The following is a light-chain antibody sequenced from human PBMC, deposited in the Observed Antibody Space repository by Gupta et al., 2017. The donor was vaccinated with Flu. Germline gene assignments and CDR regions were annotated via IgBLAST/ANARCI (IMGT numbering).Light chain of an antibody. CDR1: QSIASSL. V-gene: IGKV3-20*01. CDR3: QLDGGSPLT. CDR2: GAS. Sequence: DRVTLFCRASQSIASSLAAYYQQRPNHATSLLNAGASSRATGIPSRCSSSGSRTEFTLTISGQQPEDSAVFHCQLDGGSPLTFGGGTKVEIK. J-gene: IGKJ4*01.